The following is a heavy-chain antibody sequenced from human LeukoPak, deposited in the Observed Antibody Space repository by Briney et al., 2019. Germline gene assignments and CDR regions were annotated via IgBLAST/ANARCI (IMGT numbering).Heavy chain of an antibody. V-gene: IGHV1-46*01. CDR1: GYTFTSYS. CDR2: INPSGGST. Sequence: ASVKVSCKASGYTFTSYSMHWVRQAPGQGLEWMGIINPSGGSTSYAQKFQGRVTMTRDTSTSTVYMELSSLRSEDTAVYYCARVLLWFGGNRGAFDIWGQGTMVTVSS. CDR3: ARVLLWFGGNRGAFDI. J-gene: IGHJ3*02. D-gene: IGHD3-10*01.